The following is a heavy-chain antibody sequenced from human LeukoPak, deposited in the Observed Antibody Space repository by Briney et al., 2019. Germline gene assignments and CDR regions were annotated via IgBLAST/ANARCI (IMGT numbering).Heavy chain of an antibody. J-gene: IGHJ6*03. CDR3: ARDYYGSGNKGGYYYYMDV. Sequence: SETLSLTCTVSGYSISSGYFWGWIRQPPGKGLEWIGTIYHSGRTYYNASLESRVTISVDTSKNQFSLKLSSVTAADTAVYYCARDYYGSGNKGGYYYYMDVWGKGTTVTISS. CDR1: GYSISSGYF. D-gene: IGHD3-10*01. CDR2: IYHSGRT. V-gene: IGHV4-38-2*02.